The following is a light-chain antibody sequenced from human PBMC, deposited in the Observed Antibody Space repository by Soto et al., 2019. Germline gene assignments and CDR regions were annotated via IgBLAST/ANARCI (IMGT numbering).Light chain of an antibody. CDR3: SSYTTSNTQV. V-gene: IGLV2-14*01. J-gene: IGLJ3*02. CDR2: DVS. CDR1: SGSVGTYNY. Sequence: QYALTQPASVSGSPGQSITISCTGTSGSVGTYNYVSWYQHRPGKAPKLMIYDVSYRPSGVSNRFSGSKSANTASLTISGLQAEDEADYYCSSYTTSNTQVFGGGTKLTAL.